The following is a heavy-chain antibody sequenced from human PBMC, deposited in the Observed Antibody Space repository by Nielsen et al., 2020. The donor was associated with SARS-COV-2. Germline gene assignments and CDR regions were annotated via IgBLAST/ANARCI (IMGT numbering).Heavy chain of an antibody. CDR2: IKQDGSEK. D-gene: IGHD3-10*01. Sequence: GESLKISCAASGFTFSSYWMSWVRQAPGKGLEWVANIKQDGSEKYYVDSVKGRFTISRDNAKNSLYLQMNSLRAEDTAVYYCARDQVHMVRGVGLPPGTLLQEHLWG. CDR3: ARDQVHMVRGVGLPPGTLLQEHL. V-gene: IGHV3-7*01. J-gene: IGHJ6*01. CDR1: GFTFSSYW.